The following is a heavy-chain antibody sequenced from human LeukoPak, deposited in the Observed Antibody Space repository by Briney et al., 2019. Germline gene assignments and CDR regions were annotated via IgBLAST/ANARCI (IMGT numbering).Heavy chain of an antibody. D-gene: IGHD3-10*01. CDR3: AKDGPYYYGSGSYFDY. V-gene: IGHV3-30*02. J-gene: IGHJ4*02. CDR2: IRYDGSNK. Sequence: GGSLRLSCAASGFTFSSYGMHWVRQAPGKGLEWVAFIRYDGSNKYYADSVKGRFTISRDNSKNTLYLQMNSLRAEDTAVYYCAKDGPYYYGSGSYFDYWGQGTLVTVSS. CDR1: GFTFSSYG.